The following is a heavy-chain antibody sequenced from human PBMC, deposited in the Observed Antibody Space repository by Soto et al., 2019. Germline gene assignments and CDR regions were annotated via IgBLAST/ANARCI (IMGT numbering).Heavy chain of an antibody. D-gene: IGHD3-9*01. V-gene: IGHV5-10-1*01. Sequence: EGAGYRLTNHWINWVRQMPGKGLEWMGRIDPSQSYFNYNPSFQGHVTISADKSTSKAYLQWNSLEASDTAMYYCARRRRDILTGSPGTLDYWGQGTLVTVSS. CDR1: GYRLTNHW. CDR2: IDPSQSYF. CDR3: ARRRRDILTGSPGTLDY. J-gene: IGHJ4*02.